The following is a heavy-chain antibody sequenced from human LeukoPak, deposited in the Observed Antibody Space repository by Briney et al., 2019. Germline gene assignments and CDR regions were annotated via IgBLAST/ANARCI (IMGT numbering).Heavy chain of an antibody. D-gene: IGHD3-22*01. CDR2: IRHDGSYQ. V-gene: IGHV3-30*02. CDR3: AKNRDSSDYPRDFDF. CDR1: GFTFSSYG. J-gene: IGHJ4*02. Sequence: QPGGSLRLSCAAFGFTFSSYGMHWVRQTPGKGLEWVAFIRHDGSYQQYADSVKGRFTVSRDNSKDMVYLQMNSLRTEDTAVYCCAKNRDSSDYPRDFDFWGQGTLVTVSS.